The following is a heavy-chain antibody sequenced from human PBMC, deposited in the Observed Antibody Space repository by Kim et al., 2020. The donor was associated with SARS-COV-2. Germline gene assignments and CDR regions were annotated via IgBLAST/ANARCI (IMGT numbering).Heavy chain of an antibody. CDR1: GDSITSGGYY. J-gene: IGHJ4*02. CDR2: IYYGGNT. V-gene: IGHV4-31*03. D-gene: IGHD7-27*01. CDR3: ARDDSLGGFDS. Sequence: SETLSLTCTVSGDSITSGGYYWNWIRQQPGKGLEWIGSIYYGGNTHYIPSLKSRLTISVDTSKNHFSLNLNSATAADTAVYYCARDDSLGGFDSWGQGILVTVSA.